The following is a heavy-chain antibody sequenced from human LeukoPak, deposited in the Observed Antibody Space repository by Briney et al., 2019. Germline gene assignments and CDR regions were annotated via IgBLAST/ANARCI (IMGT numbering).Heavy chain of an antibody. CDR3: ARGIAAAAQNAFDI. Sequence: SETLSLTCAVYGGSFSGYYWSWIRQPPGKGLEWIGSIYYSGSTYYNPSLKSRVTISVDTSKNQFSLKLSSVTAADTAVYYCARGIAAAAQNAFDIWGQGTMVTVSS. J-gene: IGHJ3*02. CDR2: IYYSGST. CDR1: GGSFSGYY. D-gene: IGHD6-13*01. V-gene: IGHV4-34*01.